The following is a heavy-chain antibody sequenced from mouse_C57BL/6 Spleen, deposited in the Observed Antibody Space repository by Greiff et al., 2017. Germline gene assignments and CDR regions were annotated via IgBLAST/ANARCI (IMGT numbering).Heavy chain of an antibody. CDR3: ASYYGSPYYFDY. V-gene: IGHV1-42*01. Sequence: EVQLQQSGPELVKPGASVKISCKASGYSFTGYYMNWVKQSPEKSLEWIGEINPSTGGTTYNQKFKAKATLTVDKSSSTAYLQLKSLTSEDSAVXYCASYYGSPYYFDYWGQGTTLTVSS. CDR1: GYSFTGYY. J-gene: IGHJ2*01. D-gene: IGHD1-1*01. CDR2: INPSTGGT.